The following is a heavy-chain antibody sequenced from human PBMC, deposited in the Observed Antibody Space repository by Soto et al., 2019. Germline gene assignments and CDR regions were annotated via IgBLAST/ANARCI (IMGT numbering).Heavy chain of an antibody. D-gene: IGHD6-19*01. J-gene: IGHJ4*02. Sequence: PGGSLRLSCAASGFIFSSFAMSWVRQAPGKGLEWVSTISNNGGSTYSADSVKGRFTISRDNSKNTLYLQMNSLRAEDTAVYYCAKDPDISGWYQPDLDYWGQGTLVTDSS. CDR1: GFIFSSFA. V-gene: IGHV3-23*01. CDR3: AKDPDISGWYQPDLDY. CDR2: ISNNGGST.